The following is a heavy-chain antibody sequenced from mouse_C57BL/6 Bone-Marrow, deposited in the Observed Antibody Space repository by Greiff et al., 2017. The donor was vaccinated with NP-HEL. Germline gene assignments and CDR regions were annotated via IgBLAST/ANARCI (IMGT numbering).Heavy chain of an antibody. D-gene: IGHD3-2*01. Sequence: EVQVVESGGGLVKPGGSLKLSCAASGFTFSDYGMHWVRQAPEKGLEWVAYISSGSSTIYYADTVKGRFTISRDNAKNTLFLQMTRLRCEETAMDYCARATALAMDYWGQGTSVTVSS. CDR2: ISSGSSTI. CDR3: ARATALAMDY. CDR1: GFTFSDYG. J-gene: IGHJ4*01. V-gene: IGHV5-17*01.